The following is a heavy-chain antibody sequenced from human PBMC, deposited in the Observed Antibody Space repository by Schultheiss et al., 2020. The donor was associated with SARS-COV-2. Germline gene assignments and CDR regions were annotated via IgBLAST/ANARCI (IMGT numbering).Heavy chain of an antibody. V-gene: IGHV3-48*03. CDR2: ISGSGNSI. CDR1: GFTFSSYE. D-gene: IGHD3-10*01. CDR3: ARDYRSGNYYDYSYGMDV. J-gene: IGHJ6*02. Sequence: GGSLRLSCVASGFTFSSYEMNWVRQAPGKGLEWVSYISGSGNSIYYADSVKGRFTISRDNAKNSLYLQMNSLRAEDTAVYYCARDYRSGNYYDYSYGMDVWGQGTTVTVSS.